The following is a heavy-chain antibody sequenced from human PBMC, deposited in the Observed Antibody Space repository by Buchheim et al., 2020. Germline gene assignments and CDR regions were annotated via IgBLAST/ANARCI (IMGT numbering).Heavy chain of an antibody. J-gene: IGHJ5*02. CDR1: GDSLRGYY. CDR3: ARGGQPAAAVDNWFDP. V-gene: IGHV4-59*01. Sequence: QVLLQESGPGLLKPSETLSLTCTVSGDSLRGYYWNWIRQPPGKGLEWIGYISYGGTTQYNPTLKSRVSITLDTSKDQFYLKMNTVTAADTAKYICARGGQPAAAVDNWFDPWGQG. CDR2: ISYGGTT. D-gene: IGHD1-26*01.